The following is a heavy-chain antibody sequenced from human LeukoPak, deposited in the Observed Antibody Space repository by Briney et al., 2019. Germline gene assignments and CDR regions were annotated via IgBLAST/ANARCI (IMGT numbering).Heavy chain of an antibody. D-gene: IGHD2-21*02. CDR2: INHSGST. V-gene: IGHV4-34*01. CDR1: GGSFSGYY. CDR3: ARQPADCGGDCSHAAFDI. J-gene: IGHJ3*02. Sequence: SETLSLTCAVYGGSFSGYYWSWIRQPPGKGLEWIGEINHSGSTNYNPSLKSRVTISVDTSKNQFSLKLSSVTAADTAVYYCARQPADCGGDCSHAAFDIWGQGTMVTVSS.